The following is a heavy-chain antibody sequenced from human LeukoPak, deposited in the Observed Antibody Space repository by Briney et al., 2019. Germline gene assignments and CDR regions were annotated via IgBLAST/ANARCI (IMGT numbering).Heavy chain of an antibody. J-gene: IGHJ4*02. Sequence: PGGSLRLSCAASGFTFGSYAMSWVRQAPGKGLEWVSGISGGGGSTHYADSVKGRFTISRDNSRNTLYLQMNSLRAEDTAVYYCAKDGGFWSGYYNYWGQGTLVTVSS. CDR2: ISGGGGST. D-gene: IGHD3-3*01. V-gene: IGHV3-23*01. CDR3: AKDGGFWSGYYNY. CDR1: GFTFGSYA.